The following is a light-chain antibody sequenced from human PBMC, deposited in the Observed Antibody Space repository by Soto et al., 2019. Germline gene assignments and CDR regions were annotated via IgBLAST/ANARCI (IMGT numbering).Light chain of an antibody. J-gene: IGKJ4*02. V-gene: IGKV1-39*01. CDR3: QRSTHSPFT. Sequence: IEVTQSPSSLAASLGDRVTITCRASQTIGTYVNWYRQKSGAAPELLIYDASTLQSGVPSRFRGGASGTDFTLTISSLQLDFFAIHQRQRSTHSPFTF. CDR2: DAS. CDR1: QTIGTY.